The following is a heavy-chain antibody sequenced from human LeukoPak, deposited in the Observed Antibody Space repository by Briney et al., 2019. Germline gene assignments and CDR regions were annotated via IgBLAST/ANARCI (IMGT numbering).Heavy chain of an antibody. D-gene: IGHD2-2*01. Sequence: ASVKVSCKASGYTFTGYYMHWVRQAPGQGLEWMGWINPNSGGTNYAQKFQGRVTMTRDTSISTAYMELSRLRSDDTAVYYCAREIAPAAINYYYGMDVWGQGTTVTVSS. J-gene: IGHJ6*02. CDR1: GYTFTGYY. CDR3: AREIAPAAINYYYGMDV. V-gene: IGHV1-2*02. CDR2: INPNSGGT.